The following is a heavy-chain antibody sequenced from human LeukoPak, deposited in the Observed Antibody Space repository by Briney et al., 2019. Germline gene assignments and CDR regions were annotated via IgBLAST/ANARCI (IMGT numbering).Heavy chain of an antibody. CDR2: INPHSGAT. CDR1: GYAFSDVY. Sequence: GASVKVSCKASGYAFSDVYFNWVRQAPGQGLEWMGWINPHSGATNYAQRFQGRVSMDASFDTPYMELSRLTADDTAVYYCATSSTVTHTRDPWGQGTLVTVSS. J-gene: IGHJ5*02. D-gene: IGHD4-11*01. V-gene: IGHV1-2*02. CDR3: ATSSTVTHTRDP.